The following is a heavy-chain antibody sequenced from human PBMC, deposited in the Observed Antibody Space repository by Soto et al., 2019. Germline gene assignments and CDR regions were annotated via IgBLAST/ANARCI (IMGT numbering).Heavy chain of an antibody. Sequence: PGESLKISCXASGFTFSSYSMNWVRQASGKGLEWVSPISSSSSYIYYADSVMGRFTISRDNAKNSLYLQMNSLRAGDTTVYYCARGTHYLTSPDYWGQGTLVTVSS. CDR2: ISSSSSYI. V-gene: IGHV3-21*01. CDR3: ARGTHYLTSPDY. CDR1: GFTFSSYS. D-gene: IGHD2-2*01. J-gene: IGHJ4*02.